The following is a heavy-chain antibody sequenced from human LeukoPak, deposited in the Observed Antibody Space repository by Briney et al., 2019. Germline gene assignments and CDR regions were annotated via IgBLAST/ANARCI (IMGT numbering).Heavy chain of an antibody. CDR1: GFTVSSNY. CDR2: IYSGGST. J-gene: IGHJ4*02. Sequence: GGSLRLSCAASGFTVSSNYMSWVRLAPGKGLEWVSVIYSGGSTYYADSVKGRFTISRDNSKNTLYLQMNSLRAEDTAVYYCAREFLEWLFDYWGQGTLVTVSS. CDR3: AREFLEWLFDY. V-gene: IGHV3-66*01. D-gene: IGHD3-3*01.